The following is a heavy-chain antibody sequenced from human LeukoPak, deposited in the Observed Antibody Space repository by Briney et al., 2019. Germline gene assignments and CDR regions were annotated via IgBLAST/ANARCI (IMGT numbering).Heavy chain of an antibody. D-gene: IGHD2/OR15-2a*01. CDR3: AVTTFGRASDY. V-gene: IGHV4-34*01. CDR2: INHSGST. Sequence: PSETLSLTCAVYGGSFSGYYWSWIRQPPGKGLEWIGEINHSGSTNYNTSLKSRVTISVDTSTNQFSLKLSSVTAADTAVYYCAVTTFGRASDYWGQGTLVTVFS. CDR1: GGSFSGYY. J-gene: IGHJ4*02.